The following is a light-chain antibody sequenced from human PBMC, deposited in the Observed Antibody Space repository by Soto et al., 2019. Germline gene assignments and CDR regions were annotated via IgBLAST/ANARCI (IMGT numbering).Light chain of an antibody. V-gene: IGLV2-14*01. Sequence: QSALTQPASVSGSPGQSITISCTGTSSDVGGYNYVSWYQQHPGKAPKLMIYDVSNRPSGVSNRFSGSKSGNTASLTISGLQAEDEADYYSSSYTSSSPCVFGGGTKLTVL. CDR2: DVS. CDR3: SSYTSSSPCV. CDR1: SSDVGGYNY. J-gene: IGLJ3*02.